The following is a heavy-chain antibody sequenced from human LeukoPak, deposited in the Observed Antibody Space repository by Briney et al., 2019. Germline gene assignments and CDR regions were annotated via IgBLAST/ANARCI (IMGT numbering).Heavy chain of an antibody. J-gene: IGHJ6*02. V-gene: IGHV1-8*01. CDR3: ARGLRRSSGPAAICCYYYGMDV. CDR2: MNPNRGNT. Sequence: ASVKVSCKASGYTFTSYDINWVRQATGQGLEWMGWMNPNRGNTGYAQKFQGRVTMTRNTSISTAYMELSSLRSEDTAVYYCARGLRRSSGPAAICCYYYGMDVWGQGTTVTVSS. CDR1: GYTFTSYD. D-gene: IGHD2-2*01.